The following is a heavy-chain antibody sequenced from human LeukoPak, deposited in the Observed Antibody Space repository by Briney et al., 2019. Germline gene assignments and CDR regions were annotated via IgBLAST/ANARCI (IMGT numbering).Heavy chain of an antibody. V-gene: IGHV1-69*06. CDR1: GGTFSSCA. CDR3: ARESGMNYYGSGHNWFDP. Sequence: GASVKVSCKASGGTFSSCAISWVRQAPGQGLEWMGRIIPIFGTANYAQKFQGRVTITADKSTSTAYMELSSLRSEDTAVYYCARESGMNYYGSGHNWFDPWGQGTLVTVSS. J-gene: IGHJ5*02. CDR2: IIPIFGTA. D-gene: IGHD3-10*01.